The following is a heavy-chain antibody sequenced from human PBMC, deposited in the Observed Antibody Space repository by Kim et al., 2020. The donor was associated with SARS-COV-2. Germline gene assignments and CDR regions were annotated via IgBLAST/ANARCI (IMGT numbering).Heavy chain of an antibody. CDR2: T. Sequence: TNDAQKIQGRVTMATDTSTSTAYMELRSLRSDDTAVYYCARGAGTSLFDYWGQGTLVTVSS. CDR3: ARGAGTSLFDY. J-gene: IGHJ4*02. V-gene: IGHV1-18*01. D-gene: IGHD6-13*01.